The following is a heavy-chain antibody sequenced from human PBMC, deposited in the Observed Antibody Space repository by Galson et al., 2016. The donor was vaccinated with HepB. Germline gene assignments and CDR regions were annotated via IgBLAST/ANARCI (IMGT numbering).Heavy chain of an antibody. V-gene: IGHV3-7*03. D-gene: IGHD3-10*01. CDR1: GFTLSSYS. CDR2: IKQDGSEK. CDR3: ARNMYGAATNYIGDVFDI. J-gene: IGHJ3*02. Sequence: SLRLSCAASGFTLSSYSLTWVRQAPGKGLEWVANIKQDGSEKYYVDSVKGRFTISRDNAKNSLYLQMNSLRAEDTAMYYCARNMYGAATNYIGDVFDIRGQGTMVTVSS.